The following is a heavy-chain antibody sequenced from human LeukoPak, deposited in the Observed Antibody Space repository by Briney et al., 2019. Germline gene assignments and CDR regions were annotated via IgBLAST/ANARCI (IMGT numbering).Heavy chain of an antibody. Sequence: GGSLRLSCAASGFTFDDYAMHWVRQAPGKGLECVSLISWDGDSTYYSDSVKGRFTISRDNNKNSLYLQMNSLRTEDTALYYCATAPYDSIGIFDYWGPGTLVTVSS. D-gene: IGHD3-22*01. J-gene: IGHJ4*02. CDR1: GFTFDDYA. V-gene: IGHV3-43D*03. CDR2: ISWDGDST. CDR3: ATAPYDSIGIFDY.